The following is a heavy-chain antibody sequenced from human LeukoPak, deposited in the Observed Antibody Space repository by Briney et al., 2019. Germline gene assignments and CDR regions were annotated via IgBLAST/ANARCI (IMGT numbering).Heavy chain of an antibody. D-gene: IGHD3-10*02. CDR2: ISWNSGSI. CDR3: AELGITVIGGV. Sequence: SGGSLRLSCAASGFTFDDYAMHWVRQAPGKGLEWVSGISWNSGSIGYADSVKGRFTISRDNAKNSLYLQMNSLRAEDTAVYYCAELGITVIGGVWGKGTTVTISS. CDR1: GFTFDDYA. V-gene: IGHV3-9*01. J-gene: IGHJ6*04.